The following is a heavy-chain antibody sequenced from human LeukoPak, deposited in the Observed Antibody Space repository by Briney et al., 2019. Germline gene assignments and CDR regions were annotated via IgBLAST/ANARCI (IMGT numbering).Heavy chain of an antibody. CDR3: ARVEGLAAGRSYSSSWSRVVGATGSDY. V-gene: IGHV4-39*07. CDR1: GGSIRSSYYY. Sequence: KPSETLSLTCTVSGGSIRSSYYYWGWIRQPPGKGLEWIGEINHSGSTNYNPSLKSRVTISVDTSKNQFSLKLSSVTAADTAVYYCARVEGLAAGRSYSSSWSRVVGATGSDYWGQGTLVTVSS. J-gene: IGHJ4*02. D-gene: IGHD6-13*01. CDR2: INHSGST.